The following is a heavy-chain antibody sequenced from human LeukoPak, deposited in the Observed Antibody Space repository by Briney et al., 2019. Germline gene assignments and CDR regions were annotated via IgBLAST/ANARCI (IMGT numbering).Heavy chain of an antibody. V-gene: IGHV3-23*01. J-gene: IGHJ4*02. CDR1: GFTFSSYA. CDR3: AKCSRSGSYYHFDY. Sequence: PGGPLRLSCAASGFTFSSYALSWLPQAPGKGLEGVSGISGTGGSTYHADSVKGRFTISRDNSKNTLYVQMNSLRAEDTAVYYCAKCSRSGSYYHFDYWGQGTLVTVST. CDR2: ISGTGGST. D-gene: IGHD3-22*01.